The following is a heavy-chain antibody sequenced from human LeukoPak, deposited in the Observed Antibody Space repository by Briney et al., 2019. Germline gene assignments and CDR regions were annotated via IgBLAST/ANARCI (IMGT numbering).Heavy chain of an antibody. J-gene: IGHJ4*02. CDR3: ARRDTTGWFHHFDY. D-gene: IGHD6-19*01. V-gene: IGHV3-53*01. CDR1: GFTVSSNS. Sequence: GGSLRLSCAASGFTVSSNSMTWVRQAPGKGLEWVSILYNGGGANYADSVKGRFTISRDNSRNTLFLQMNSLRGEDTAVYYCARRDTTGWFHHFDYWGQGTLVTVSS. CDR2: LYNGGGA.